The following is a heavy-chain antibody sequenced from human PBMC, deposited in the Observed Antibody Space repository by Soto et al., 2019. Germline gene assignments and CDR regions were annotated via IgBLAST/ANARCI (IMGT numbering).Heavy chain of an antibody. V-gene: IGHV4-4*02. CDR3: ARVRQYCSATSCYLDP. J-gene: IGHJ5*02. Sequence: PSETLSLTCGVSGDSISSTNWWHWVRQPPGKGLEWIGEIHHSGTTNYNPSLKSRVAISVDKSKNQFSLKLNSVTAADTAVYYCARVRQYCSATSCYLDPWGRGTLVTVSS. D-gene: IGHD2-2*01. CDR1: GDSISSTNW. CDR2: IHHSGTT.